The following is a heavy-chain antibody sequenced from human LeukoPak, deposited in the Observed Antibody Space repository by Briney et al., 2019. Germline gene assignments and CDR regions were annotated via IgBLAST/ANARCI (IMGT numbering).Heavy chain of an antibody. V-gene: IGHV1-46*01. D-gene: IGHD4-11*01. CDR3: ARDLQTLYYFDY. CDR2: INPSGGST. CDR1: GYTFTRYY. Sequence: ASVKVSCKASGYTFTRYYMHWVRQAPGQGLEWMGIINPSGGSTSYAQKFQGRVTMTRDTSTSTVYMELSSLRSEDTAVYYCARDLQTLYYFDYWGQGTLVTVSS. J-gene: IGHJ4*02.